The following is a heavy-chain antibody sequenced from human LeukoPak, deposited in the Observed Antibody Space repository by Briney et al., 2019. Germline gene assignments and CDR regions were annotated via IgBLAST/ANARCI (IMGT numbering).Heavy chain of an antibody. D-gene: IGHD5-12*01. CDR2: IDTKGTRT. J-gene: IGHJ4*02. Sequence: AGGSPRLSCAASGFILSNSAMTWVRQAPGKGLQWVSGIDTKGTRTYYADSVKGRFSISRDNSKNTLFLQMNGLRAEDTAVYYCVKEVVATIPPLWGQGTLVTVSS. CDR1: GFILSNSA. V-gene: IGHV3-23*01. CDR3: VKEVVATIPPL.